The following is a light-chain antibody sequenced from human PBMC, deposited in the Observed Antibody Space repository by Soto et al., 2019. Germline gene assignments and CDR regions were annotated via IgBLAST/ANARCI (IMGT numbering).Light chain of an antibody. J-gene: IGKJ1*01. CDR3: QQYNSYHEA. CDR2: KAS. CDR1: QSISSW. Sequence: DIQMTQSPSTLSASVGDRVTITCRASQSISSWLAWYQQKPGKAPKLLIYKASSLESGVPSRFSGSGSGTEFTLTISSLQPDDFATYYCQQYNSYHEAFGQGTKVDIK. V-gene: IGKV1-5*03.